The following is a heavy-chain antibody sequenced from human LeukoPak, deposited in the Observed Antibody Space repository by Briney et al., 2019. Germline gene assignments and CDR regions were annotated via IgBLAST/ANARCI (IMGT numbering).Heavy chain of an antibody. J-gene: IGHJ5*02. D-gene: IGHD3-3*01. CDR2: IYYSGST. CDR1: GGSISSYY. Sequence: SETLSLTCTVSGGSISSYYWSWIRQPPGKGLEWIGYIYYSGSTNYNPSLKSRVTISVDTSKNQFSLKLSSVTAADTAVYHCARDARGFLEWNNYNWFDPWGQGTLVTVSS. CDR3: ARDARGFLEWNNYNWFDP. V-gene: IGHV4-59*12.